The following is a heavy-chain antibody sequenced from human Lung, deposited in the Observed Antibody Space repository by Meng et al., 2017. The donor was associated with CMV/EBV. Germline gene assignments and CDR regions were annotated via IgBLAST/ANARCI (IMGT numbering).Heavy chain of an antibody. CDR3: ARESGAPSNWNYRFDY. CDR1: GFTFSSYS. V-gene: IGHV3-23*01. D-gene: IGHD1-7*01. CDR2: ISGSGITT. J-gene: IGHJ4*02. Sequence: SCAASGFTFSSYSMNWVRQAPGKGLEWVSHISGSGITTYYADSVKGRFTISREHSKHMVDLQMNSMRVEDTALYYCARESGAPSNWNYRFDYWGQGTXVT.